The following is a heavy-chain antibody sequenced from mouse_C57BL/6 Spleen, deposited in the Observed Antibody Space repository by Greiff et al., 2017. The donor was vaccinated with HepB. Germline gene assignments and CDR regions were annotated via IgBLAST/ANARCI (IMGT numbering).Heavy chain of an antibody. CDR2: IDPETGGT. CDR1: GYTFTDYE. J-gene: IGHJ3*01. CDR3: TRSSRYYDYDVGWFAY. V-gene: IGHV1-15*01. Sequence: VQLQQSGAELVRPGASVTLSCKASGYTFTDYEMHWVKQTPVHGLEWIGAIDPETGGTAYNQKFKGKAILTADKSSSTAYMELRSLTSEDSAVYYCTRSSRYYDYDVGWFAYWGQGTLVTVSA. D-gene: IGHD2-4*01.